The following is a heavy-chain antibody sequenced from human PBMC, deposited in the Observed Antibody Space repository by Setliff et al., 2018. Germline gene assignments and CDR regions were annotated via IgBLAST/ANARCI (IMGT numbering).Heavy chain of an antibody. D-gene: IGHD3-22*01. J-gene: IGHJ4*02. Sequence: ASVKVSCKASGYTFTSYGISWVRQAPGQGLEWMGWISAYNGNTNYAQKLQGRVTMTTDTSTSTAYMELSTLRSEDTAVYYCARAGYDSSGYYYEGGTYWGQGTLVTVSS. CDR3: ARAGYDSSGYYYEGGTY. CDR1: GYTFTSYG. CDR2: ISAYNGNT. V-gene: IGHV1-18*01.